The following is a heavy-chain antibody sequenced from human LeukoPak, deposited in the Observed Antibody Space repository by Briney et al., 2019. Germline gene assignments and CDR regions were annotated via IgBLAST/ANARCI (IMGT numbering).Heavy chain of an antibody. V-gene: IGHV1-2*02. CDR1: GYTFTSYA. CDR2: INPNSGGT. Sequence: APVKVSCKASGYTFTSYAMNWVRQAPGQGLEWMGWINPNSGGTNYAQKFQGRVTMTRDTSISTAYMELIRLRSDDTAVYYCARWNYGDFIFDSWGQGTLVTVSS. CDR3: ARWNYGDFIFDS. J-gene: IGHJ4*02. D-gene: IGHD4-17*01.